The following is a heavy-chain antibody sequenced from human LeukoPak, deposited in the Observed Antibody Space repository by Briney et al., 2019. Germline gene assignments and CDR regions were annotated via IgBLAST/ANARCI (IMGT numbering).Heavy chain of an antibody. CDR1: GFTFSSYA. J-gene: IGHJ4*02. D-gene: IGHD3-16*02. V-gene: IGHV3-23*01. CDR2: ISGSGGST. Sequence: GGSLRLSCAASGFTFSSYAMSWVRQAPGKGLEWVSAISGSGGSTYYADSVKGRFTPSRDNSKNTLYLQMNRLRAEDTAVYYCAKRGVIVYYFDYWGQGTLVTVSS. CDR3: AKRGVIVYYFDY.